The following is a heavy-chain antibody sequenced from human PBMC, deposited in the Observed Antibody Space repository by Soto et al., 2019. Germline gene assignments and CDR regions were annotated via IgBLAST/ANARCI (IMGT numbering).Heavy chain of an antibody. Sequence: PGGSLRLSCAASGFTFSSYGMHWVRQAPGKGLGWVAVIWYDGSNKYYADSVKGRFTISRDNSKNTLYLQMNSLRAEDTAVYYCARGNLATVTNYYYYGMDVWGQGTTVTVSS. D-gene: IGHD4-17*01. CDR3: ARGNLATVTNYYYYGMDV. CDR2: IWYDGSNK. V-gene: IGHV3-33*01. CDR1: GFTFSSYG. J-gene: IGHJ6*02.